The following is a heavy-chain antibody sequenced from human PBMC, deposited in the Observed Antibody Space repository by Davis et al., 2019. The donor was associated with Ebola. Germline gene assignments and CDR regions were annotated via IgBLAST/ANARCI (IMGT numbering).Heavy chain of an antibody. V-gene: IGHV3-48*02. D-gene: IGHD4-17*01. CDR2: ISGSGDTR. CDR1: GFTFSTYS. Sequence: GGSLRLSCAASGFTFSTYSMHWVRQAPGKGLEWVSWISGSGDTRYYADSVKGRFTISRDDAKNSLYLQMNSLKDEDTAVYYCARKFATTPAVWGQGTMVTVSS. J-gene: IGHJ3*01. CDR3: ARKFATTPAV.